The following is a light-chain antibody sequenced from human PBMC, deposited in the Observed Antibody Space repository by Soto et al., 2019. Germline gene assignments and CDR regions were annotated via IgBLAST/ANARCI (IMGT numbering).Light chain of an antibody. J-gene: IGKJ1*01. CDR3: QQYGSSGT. CDR1: QSVSSSY. V-gene: IGKV3-20*01. CDR2: DAS. Sequence: VVLTQPPGTLSLSPAEISTLFCRAIQSVSSSYSAWYQKKPGEAPSLLIYDASTRGTGIPGRFSGSGSGTDFSLTISRLESEDFAVYFRQQYGSSGTFGLGTKVDIK.